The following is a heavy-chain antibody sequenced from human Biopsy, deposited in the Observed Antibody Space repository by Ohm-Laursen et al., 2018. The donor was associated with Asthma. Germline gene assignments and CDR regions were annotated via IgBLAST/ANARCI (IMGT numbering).Heavy chain of an antibody. D-gene: IGHD3-22*01. Sequence: SLRLSCAASGFTFSSYGMHWVRQAPGKGLEWVAVISYDGGSKYSADSVKGRFTISRDNSKNTLFLQMNSLRAEDTAVHYCARDKDYYDSSGYYGTFDYWGQGTLVTVSS. CDR2: ISYDGGSK. J-gene: IGHJ4*02. CDR1: GFTFSSYG. V-gene: IGHV3-30*03. CDR3: ARDKDYYDSSGYYGTFDY.